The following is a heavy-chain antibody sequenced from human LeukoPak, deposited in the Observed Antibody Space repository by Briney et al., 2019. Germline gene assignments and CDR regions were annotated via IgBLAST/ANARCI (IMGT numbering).Heavy chain of an antibody. CDR1: GFTFSSYS. J-gene: IGHJ3*02. D-gene: IGHD4-23*01. CDR3: AKDRKGRADYGGKRDAFDI. Sequence: GGSLRLSCAASGFTFSSYSMNWVRQAPGKGLEWVSSISSSSSYIYYADSVKGRFTISRDNSKNTLYLQMNSLRAEDTAVYYCAKDRKGRADYGGKRDAFDIWGQGTMVTVSS. V-gene: IGHV3-21*04. CDR2: ISSSSSYI.